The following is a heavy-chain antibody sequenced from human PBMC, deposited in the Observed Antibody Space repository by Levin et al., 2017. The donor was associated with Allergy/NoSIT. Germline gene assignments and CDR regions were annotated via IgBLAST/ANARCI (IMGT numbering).Heavy chain of an antibody. V-gene: IGHV3-23*01. Sequence: GGSLRLSCAASGFTFSSYAMSWVRQAPGKGLEWVSAISGSGGSTYYADSVKGRFTISRDNSKNTLYLQMNSLRAEDTAVYYCAKDLRYPALELPGYYGMDVWGQGTTVTVSS. CDR1: GFTFSSYA. CDR2: ISGSGGST. J-gene: IGHJ6*02. CDR3: AKDLRYPALELPGYYGMDV. D-gene: IGHD1-7*01.